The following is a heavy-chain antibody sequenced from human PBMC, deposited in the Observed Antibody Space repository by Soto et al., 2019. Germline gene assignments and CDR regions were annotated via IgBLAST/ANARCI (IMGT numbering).Heavy chain of an antibody. D-gene: IGHD5-18*01. CDR1: GDTFTKYG. V-gene: IGHV1-69*01. CDR2: IVPIFRSV. J-gene: IGHJ4*02. CDR3: ARDDRVWTALDLPFFDL. Sequence: QVQLEQSGAEVKRPGSSVKVSCKASGDTFTKYGVNWVRQAPGQGLEWLGGIVPIFRSVNYGQKFRGRVTISADESTTTAYMELRSLRSDDTAVYYCARDDRVWTALDLPFFDLWGQGTLVTVSS.